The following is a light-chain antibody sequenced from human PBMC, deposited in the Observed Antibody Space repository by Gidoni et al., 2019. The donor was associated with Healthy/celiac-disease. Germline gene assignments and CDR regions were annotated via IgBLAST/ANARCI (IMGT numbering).Light chain of an antibody. Sequence: SYELTQPPSVSVSPGQTARITRSGDAFPKQYAYWYQQKPGPPPVMVIYKDSDRPSRHPEQFSCSTSWTTVTLTISGVQAEDEADYYCQTADSSGTYVVFGGGTKLTVL. CDR2: KDS. CDR3: QTADSSGTYVV. V-gene: IGLV3-25*03. CDR1: AFPKQY. J-gene: IGLJ2*01.